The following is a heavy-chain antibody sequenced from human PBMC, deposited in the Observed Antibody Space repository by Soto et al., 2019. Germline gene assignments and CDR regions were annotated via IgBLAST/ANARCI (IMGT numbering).Heavy chain of an antibody. D-gene: IGHD3-22*01. J-gene: IGHJ4*02. CDR3: ARSSYYDSSGPYE. Sequence: PSETLSLTCTVPGGSISSYYWSWIRQPPGKGLEWIGYIYYSGSTNYNPSLKSRVTISVDTSKNQFSLKLSSVTAADTAVYYCARSSYYDSSGPYEWGQGTLVTVSS. CDR1: GGSISSYY. CDR2: IYYSGST. V-gene: IGHV4-59*01.